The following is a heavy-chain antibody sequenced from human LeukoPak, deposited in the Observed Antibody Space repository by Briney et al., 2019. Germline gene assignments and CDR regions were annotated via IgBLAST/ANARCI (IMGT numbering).Heavy chain of an antibody. CDR1: GGSISTNY. J-gene: IGHJ4*02. V-gene: IGHV4-59*08. CDR2: IYYSGTTNY. D-gene: IGHD2-2*01. CDR3: ARSGCTSTSCYLGDY. Sequence: SETLSLTCTVSGGSISTNYWSWIRQPPGKGLEWIGYIYYSGTTNYNYNPSLKSRVTISVDTSKSQFSLNLSSVTAADTAVYFCARSGCTSTSCYLGDYWGQGTLDTVSS.